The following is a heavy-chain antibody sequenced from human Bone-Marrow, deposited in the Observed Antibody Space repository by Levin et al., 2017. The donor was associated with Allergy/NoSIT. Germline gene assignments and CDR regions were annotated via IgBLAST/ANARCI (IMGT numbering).Heavy chain of an antibody. CDR1: GYSITTNNW. J-gene: IGHJ4*02. CDR3: ARWKYGSGYYYFDF. D-gene: IGHD3-22*01. Sequence: SETLSLTCTVSGYSITTNNWWGWIRQPPGKGLEWIGYIYYSGSTYYKSSLKSRVTMSVDRSKNQFFMKLNSVTAVDTAVYYCARWKYGSGYYYFDFWGQGTLVTVSS. V-gene: IGHV4-28*01. CDR2: IYYSGST.